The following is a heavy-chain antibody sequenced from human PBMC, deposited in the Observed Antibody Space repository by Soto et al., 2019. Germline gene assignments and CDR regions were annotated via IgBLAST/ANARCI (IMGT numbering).Heavy chain of an antibody. CDR3: ATVSESYYTTPTYYFDY. CDR2: IIPILGIA. V-gene: IGHV1-69*02. D-gene: IGHD3-10*01. J-gene: IGHJ4*02. CDR1: GGTFSSYT. Sequence: SVKVSCKASGGTFSSYTISWVRQAPGQGLEWMGRIIPILGIANYAQKFQGRVTITADKSTSTAYMELSSLRSEDTAVYYCATVSESYYTTPTYYFDYWGQGTLVTVSS.